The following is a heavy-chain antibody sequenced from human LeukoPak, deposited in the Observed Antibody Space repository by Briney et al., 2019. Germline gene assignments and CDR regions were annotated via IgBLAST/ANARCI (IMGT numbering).Heavy chain of an antibody. CDR2: IYYSAST. D-gene: IGHD3-22*01. V-gene: IGHV4-31*03. J-gene: IGHJ3*02. Sequence: PSQTLSLTCTVSGGSISSGGYYWSWIRQHPGKGLEWIGYIYYSASTNYNPSLKSRVTISVDTSKNQFSLKLSSVTAADTAVFHCARHSRGYYDSTGYYYGFHAFDIWGQGTMVTVSS. CDR1: GGSISSGGYY. CDR3: ARHSRGYYDSTGYYYGFHAFDI.